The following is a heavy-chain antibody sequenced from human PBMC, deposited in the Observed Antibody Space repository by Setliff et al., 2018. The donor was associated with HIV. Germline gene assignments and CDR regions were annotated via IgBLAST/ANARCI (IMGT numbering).Heavy chain of an antibody. CDR3: ARDQVSMVRAVRLVA. CDR1: GGTFSSYS. Sequence: GASVKVSCKASGGTFSSYSISWVRQAPGQGLEWMGRVLPIFGTRDYAQQFQGRVTITADKSTSTAYMELRSLRSEDTAVYYCARDQVSMVRAVRLVAWGQGSLVTVSS. V-gene: IGHV1-69*06. J-gene: IGHJ1*01. CDR2: VLPIFGTR. D-gene: IGHD3-10*01.